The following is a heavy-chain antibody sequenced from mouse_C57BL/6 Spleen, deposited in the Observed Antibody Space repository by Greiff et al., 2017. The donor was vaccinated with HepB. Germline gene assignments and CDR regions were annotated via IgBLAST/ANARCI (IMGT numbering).Heavy chain of an antibody. J-gene: IGHJ4*01. D-gene: IGHD2-10*02. CDR3: AREEYGYYDYYAMDY. Sequence: EVQLQQSGPELVKPGASVKMSCKASGYTFPDYNMPWVKQSHGKSLEWIGYINPNNGGTSYNQKFKGKATLTVNKSSSTAYMELRSLTSEDSAIYYCAREEYGYYDYYAMDYWGQGTSVTVSS. CDR2: INPNNGGT. CDR1: GYTFPDYN. V-gene: IGHV1-22*01.